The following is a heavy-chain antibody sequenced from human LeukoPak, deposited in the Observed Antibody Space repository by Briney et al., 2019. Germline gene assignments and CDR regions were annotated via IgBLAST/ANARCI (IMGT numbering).Heavy chain of an antibody. CDR3: ARDVFADSSGGSFDF. V-gene: IGHV3-33*01. J-gene: IGHJ4*02. CDR1: GFSFDTHG. D-gene: IGHD3-16*01. CDR2: IWYDGSKK. Sequence: GGSLRLSCAASGFSFDTHGMHWVRQAPGKGLEWVAVIWYDGSKKYYADSVKGRFTIARDNSKKSLFLQMNSLRAEDTALYYCARDVFADSSGGSFDFWGQGTLVTVSS.